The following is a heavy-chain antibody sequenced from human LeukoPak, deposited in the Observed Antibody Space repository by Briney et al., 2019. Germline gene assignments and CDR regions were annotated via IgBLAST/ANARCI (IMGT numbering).Heavy chain of an antibody. CDR2: INPNSGGT. CDR3: ARGWIGGYCSGGSCLHNWFDP. D-gene: IGHD2-15*01. CDR1: GYTFTGYY. V-gene: IGHV1-2*02. J-gene: IGHJ5*02. Sequence: ASVKVSCKASGYTFTGYYMHWVRQAPGQGLEWMGWINPNSGGTNYAQKFQGRVTMTRDMSTSTVYMELSSLRSEDTAVYYCARGWIGGYCSGGSCLHNWFDPWGQGTLVTVSS.